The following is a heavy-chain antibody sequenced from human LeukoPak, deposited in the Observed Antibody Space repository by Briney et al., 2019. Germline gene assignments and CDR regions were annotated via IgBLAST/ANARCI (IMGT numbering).Heavy chain of an antibody. D-gene: IGHD3-10*01. CDR1: GFTFSNYS. V-gene: IGHV3-48*04. CDR3: ASCAYWGDYYYYYYMDV. J-gene: IGHJ6*03. Sequence: PGGSLRLTCAASGFTFSNYSMNWVRQAPGKGLQWVSYISRSSRTTYYADSVKGRFTISRDNAKNSLHLQMNSLRAEDTAVYYCASCAYWGDYYYYYYMDVWGKGTTVTVSS. CDR2: ISRSSRTT.